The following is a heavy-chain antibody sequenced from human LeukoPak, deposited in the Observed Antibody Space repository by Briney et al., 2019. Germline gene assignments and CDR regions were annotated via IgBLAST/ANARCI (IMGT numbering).Heavy chain of an antibody. V-gene: IGHV3-72*01. CDR3: PKVASRDGYSFAS. J-gene: IGHJ4*02. CDR2: ARNKGNSHTT. CDR1: GFTFSDHY. D-gene: IGHD5-24*01. Sequence: GVSVRLSCAAPGFTFSDHYMVWVRQAPGKGLEGVGRARNKGNSHTTEYAACVKGKFTISRDDSKNLLYLQINSQKTEDTAAYYCPKVASRDGYSFASLGQGTLVTVSS.